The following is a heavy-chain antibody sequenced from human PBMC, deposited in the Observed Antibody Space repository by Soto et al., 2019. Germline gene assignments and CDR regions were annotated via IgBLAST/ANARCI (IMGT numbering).Heavy chain of an antibody. D-gene: IGHD6-19*01. V-gene: IGHV1-2*04. J-gene: IGHJ3*02. CDR3: AIARQWLSHDAFDI. CDR2: INPNSGGT. CDR1: GYTFTGYY. Sequence: ASVKVSCKASGYTFTGYYMHWVRQAPGQGLEWMGWINPNSGGTNYAQKFQGWVTMTRDTSISTAYMELSRLGSDDTAVYYCAIARQWLSHDAFDIWGQGTMVTGSS.